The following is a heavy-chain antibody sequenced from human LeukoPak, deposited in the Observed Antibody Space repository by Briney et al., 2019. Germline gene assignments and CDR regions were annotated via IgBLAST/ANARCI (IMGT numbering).Heavy chain of an antibody. J-gene: IGHJ4*02. CDR2: ISSSSSYI. D-gene: IGHD1-7*01. CDR1: GFIFNNYW. Sequence: GGSLRLSCAASGFIFNNYWMTWVRQAPGKGLEWVSSISSSSSYIYYADSVKGRFTISRDNAKNSLYLQMNSLRAEDTAVYYCARDELIDYWGQGTLVTVSS. V-gene: IGHV3-21*01. CDR3: ARDELIDY.